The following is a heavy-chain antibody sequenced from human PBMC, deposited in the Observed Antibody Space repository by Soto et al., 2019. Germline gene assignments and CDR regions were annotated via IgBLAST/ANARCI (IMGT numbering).Heavy chain of an antibody. J-gene: IGHJ4*02. CDR3: ARSVGYRSGWWPYYFDY. Sequence: QLQLQESGSRLVEPAQTLSLTCAVSGGPINSAGYSWNWIRQPPGEGLEWIGYIYHSGSFLYNPSLKSRVTISLDRSKNQLSLRLNSVTAADTAVFYCARSVGYRSGWWPYYFDYWGQGALVTVSS. CDR2: IYHSGSF. D-gene: IGHD6-19*01. CDR1: GGPINSAGYS. V-gene: IGHV4-30-2*01.